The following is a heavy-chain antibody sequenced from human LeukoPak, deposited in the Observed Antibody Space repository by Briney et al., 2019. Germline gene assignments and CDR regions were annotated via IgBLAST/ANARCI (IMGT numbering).Heavy chain of an antibody. CDR3: ARDLSGSSSFGY. CDR2: IYYSGST. CDR1: GDSVSSGDYY. D-gene: IGHD6-6*01. Sequence: SETLSLTCTVSGDSVSSGDYYWSWIRQPPGKGLEWIGYIYYSGSTNYNPSLKSRVTMSLDTSKNQFSLKLRSVTAADTAVYYCARDLSGSSSFGYWGQGTLVTVSS. V-gene: IGHV4-61*08. J-gene: IGHJ4*02.